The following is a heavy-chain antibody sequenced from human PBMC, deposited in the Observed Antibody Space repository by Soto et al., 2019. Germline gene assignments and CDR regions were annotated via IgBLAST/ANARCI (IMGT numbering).Heavy chain of an antibody. CDR1: GYRFTFYW. Sequence: EMQLVQTGAEVKKPGESLKISCKGSGYRFTFYWIGWVRQMPGKGLEWMGIIHPADSDTRYSPSFQGQVSFSADKSINTAYLQWSSLKASDSAIYYCARHTGAGQLVLDYWGQGTLVTVSS. CDR3: ARHTGAGQLVLDY. D-gene: IGHD6-6*01. CDR2: IHPADSDT. J-gene: IGHJ4*02. V-gene: IGHV5-51*01.